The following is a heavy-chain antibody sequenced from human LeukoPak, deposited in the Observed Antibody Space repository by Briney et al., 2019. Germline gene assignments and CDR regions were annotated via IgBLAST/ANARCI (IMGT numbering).Heavy chain of an antibody. V-gene: IGHV4-59*12. CDR1: GGSISSYY. D-gene: IGHD2-8*01. CDR3: ARVTKARSYMDV. J-gene: IGHJ6*03. CDR2: IYYSGST. Sequence: SETLSLTCTVSGGSISSYYWSWIRQPPGKGLEWIGYIYYSGSTNYNPSLKSRVTISVDTSKNQFSLKLSSVTAADTAVYYCARVTKARSYMDVWGKGTTVTISS.